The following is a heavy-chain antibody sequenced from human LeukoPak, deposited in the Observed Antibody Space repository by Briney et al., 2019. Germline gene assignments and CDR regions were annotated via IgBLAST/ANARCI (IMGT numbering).Heavy chain of an antibody. V-gene: IGHV1-24*01. CDR1: GYTLTELS. J-gene: IGHJ4*02. CDR2: FDPEDGET. D-gene: IGHD5-12*01. CDR3: ATSPWAGGYDWDWDY. Sequence: GASVKVSCKVSGYTLTELSMHWVRQAPGKGLEWMGGFDPEDGETIYAQKFQGRVTMTEDTSTDTAYMELSSLRSEDTAVYYCATSPWAGGYDWDWDYWGQGTLATVSS.